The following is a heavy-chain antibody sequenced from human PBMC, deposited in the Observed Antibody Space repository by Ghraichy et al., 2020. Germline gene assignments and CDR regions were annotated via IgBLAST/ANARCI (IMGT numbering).Heavy chain of an antibody. D-gene: IGHD3-22*01. V-gene: IGHV4-59*01. CDR3: ASVTLNYYDISGYNQPAIPGDWFDP. J-gene: IGHJ5*02. Sequence: SETLSLTCTVSGGPLSSYYWSWIRQPPGKGLEWIGYIYYSGCTNYNPSLKSRVTISVDTSNNQSSLKLSSVTAADTAVYYCASVTLNYYDISGYNQPAIPGDWFDPWGQGALVTVSS. CDR2: IYYSGCT. CDR1: GGPLSSYY.